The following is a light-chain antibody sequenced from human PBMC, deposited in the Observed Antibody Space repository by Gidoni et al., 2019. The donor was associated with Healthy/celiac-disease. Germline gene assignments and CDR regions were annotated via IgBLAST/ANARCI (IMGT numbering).Light chain of an antibody. V-gene: IGKV1-39*01. Sequence: DIQMTQSPSSLSASVGDRVTITCRSSQSISSYLDWYQQKPGNAPKLLIYAASSLQSGVPSRLSGSGSGTDFTLTISRLKPVDFANYYCQQSYSTPPEMYTFGQXTKLEIK. CDR1: QSISSY. J-gene: IGKJ2*01. CDR3: QQSYSTPPEMYT. CDR2: AAS.